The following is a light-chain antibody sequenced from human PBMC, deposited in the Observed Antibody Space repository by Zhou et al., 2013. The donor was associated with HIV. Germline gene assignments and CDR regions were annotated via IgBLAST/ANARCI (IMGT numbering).Light chain of an antibody. V-gene: IGKV3-15*01. CDR3: QQYDKWPLT. CDR1: QSVSSN. J-gene: IGKJ4*01. CDR2: GTS. Sequence: EIVMTQSPATLSVSPGERATLSCRASQSVSSNLAWYQQKPGQAPRLLIYGTSTRATGIPARFSGSGSGTEFTLTISSMQSEDFAAYYCQQYDKWPLTFGGGTRWRSN.